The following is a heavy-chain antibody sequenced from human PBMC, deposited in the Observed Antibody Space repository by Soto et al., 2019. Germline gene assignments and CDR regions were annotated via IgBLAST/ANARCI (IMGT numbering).Heavy chain of an antibody. J-gene: IGHJ5*02. CDR3: ARDSGSSWSQRHNWFDP. Sequence: QVQLVQSGAEVKKPGASVKVSCKASGYTFTSYAMHWVRQAPGQRLEWMGWINAGNGNTKYSQKFQGRVTITRDTSASTAYMELSSLRSEDTAVYYCARDSGSSWSQRHNWFDPWGRGTLVTDSS. CDR1: GYTFTSYA. CDR2: INAGNGNT. D-gene: IGHD6-13*01. V-gene: IGHV1-3*01.